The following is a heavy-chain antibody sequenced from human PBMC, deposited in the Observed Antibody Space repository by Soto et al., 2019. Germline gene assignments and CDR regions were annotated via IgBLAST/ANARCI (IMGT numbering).Heavy chain of an antibody. V-gene: IGHV4-30-2*01. J-gene: IGHJ5*02. CDR2: IYHSGST. CDR3: ARAPARGGSDRYTERWFDP. D-gene: IGHD3-16*02. Sequence: PSGTLSLTCAVSGGSISSGGYSWSWIRQPPGKGLEWIGYIYHSGSTYYNPSLKSRVTISVDRSKNQFSLKLSSVTAADTAVYYCARAPARGGSDRYTERWFDPWGQGTLVTVSS. CDR1: GGSISSGGYS.